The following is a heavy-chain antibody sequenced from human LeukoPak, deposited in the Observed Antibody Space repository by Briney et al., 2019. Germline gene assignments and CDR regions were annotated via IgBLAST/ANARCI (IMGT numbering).Heavy chain of an antibody. CDR1: GFTFSSYS. CDR2: ISSSSSTI. J-gene: IGHJ4*02. D-gene: IGHD3-22*01. V-gene: IGHV3-48*01. CDR3: AKGGSGYYSYYFDF. Sequence: GGALRLSCAASGFTFSSYSMNWVRQAPGKGLEWVSYISSSSSTIYYADSVKGRFTISRDNSKSTVYLQMNSLSAEDTAVYYCAKGGSGYYSYYFDFWGQGTLVTVSS.